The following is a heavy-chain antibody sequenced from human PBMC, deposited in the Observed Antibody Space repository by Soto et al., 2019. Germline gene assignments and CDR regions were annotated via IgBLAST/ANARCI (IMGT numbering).Heavy chain of an antibody. CDR1: GFTFSSYG. V-gene: IGHV3-33*01. D-gene: IGHD3-10*01. CDR3: ARDFLSYREYYYGGDSYYGMDV. Sequence: GGSLRLSCAASGFTFSSYGMHWVRQAPGKGLEWVAVIWYDGSNKYYADSVKGRFTISRDNSKNTLYLQMNSLRAEDTAVYYCARDFLSYREYYYGGDSYYGMDVWGQGTTVTVSS. CDR2: IWYDGSNK. J-gene: IGHJ6*02.